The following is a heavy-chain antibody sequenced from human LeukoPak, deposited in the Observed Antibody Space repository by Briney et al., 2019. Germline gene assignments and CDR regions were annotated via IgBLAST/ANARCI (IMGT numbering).Heavy chain of an antibody. CDR2: INPNSGGT. Sequence: GASVKVSCKASGYTFTGYYMHWVRQAPGQGLEWMGWINPNSGGTNYAQKFQGRVTMTRDTSISTAYMELSRLRSDDTAVYYCARGVFFDSSGWWEYWGQGTLVTVSS. CDR1: GYTFTGYY. D-gene: IGHD6-19*01. V-gene: IGHV1-2*02. CDR3: ARGVFFDSSGWWEY. J-gene: IGHJ4*02.